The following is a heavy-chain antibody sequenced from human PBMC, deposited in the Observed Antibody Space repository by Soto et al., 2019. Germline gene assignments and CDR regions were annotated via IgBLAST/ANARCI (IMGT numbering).Heavy chain of an antibody. D-gene: IGHD3-3*01. J-gene: IGHJ3*02. CDR3: AAITYYDFWSGRTGAFSI. CDR1: GFSLSTSGVG. CDR2: IYWDDDK. V-gene: IGHV2-5*02. Sequence: SGPTLVNPTQTLTLTCTFSGFSLSTSGVGVGWIRQPPGKALEWLALIYWDDDKRYSPSLKSRLTITKNTSKNQVVLTMTNMDPVDTATYYCAAITYYDFWSGRTGAFSIRGQGTMVPGSS.